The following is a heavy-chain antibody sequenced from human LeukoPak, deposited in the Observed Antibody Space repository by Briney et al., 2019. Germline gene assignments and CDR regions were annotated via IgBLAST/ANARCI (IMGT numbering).Heavy chain of an antibody. J-gene: IGHJ4*02. CDR2: IYYSGST. Sequence: SETLSLTCTVSGGSVRSGSYYWNWIRQPPGKGLEWIGYIYYSGSTNYSPSLKSRVTISVDTSKNQFPLKLSSVTAADTAVYYCARSDMATIAFDYWGQGTLVTVSS. CDR1: GGSVRSGSYY. D-gene: IGHD5-24*01. CDR3: ARSDMATIAFDY. V-gene: IGHV4-61*01.